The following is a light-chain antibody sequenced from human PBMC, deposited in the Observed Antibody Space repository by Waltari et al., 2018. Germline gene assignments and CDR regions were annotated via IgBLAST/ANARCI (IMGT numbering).Light chain of an antibody. J-gene: IGKJ2*01. CDR2: GAS. V-gene: IGKV3-20*01. CDR3: QEHGHPPYT. CDR1: QTVDRNF. Sequence: EIALRQSPDTLSLSPGQRATLSWRASQTVDRNFLVWLQLKPGQATRLLIYGASTRATGIPDRFRGRGSGTDFTLTINRLEPEDSAVYYCQEHGHPPYTFGQGTKLEIK.